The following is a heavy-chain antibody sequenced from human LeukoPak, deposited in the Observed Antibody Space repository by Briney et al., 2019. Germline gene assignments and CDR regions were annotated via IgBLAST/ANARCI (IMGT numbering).Heavy chain of an antibody. CDR2: ISGSGGST. D-gene: IGHD5-12*01. V-gene: IGHV3-23*01. Sequence: PGGSLRLSCAASGFTFSSYAMSWVRQAPGRGLEWVSAISGSGGSTYYADSVKGRFTISRDNSKNTLYLQMNSLRAEDTAVYYCAKDLRGPYAGYDAFDIWGQGTMVTVSS. CDR3: AKDLRGPYAGYDAFDI. J-gene: IGHJ3*02. CDR1: GFTFSSYA.